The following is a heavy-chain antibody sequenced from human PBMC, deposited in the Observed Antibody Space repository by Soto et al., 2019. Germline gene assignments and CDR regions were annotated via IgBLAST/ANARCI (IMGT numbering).Heavy chain of an antibody. J-gene: IGHJ6*02. V-gene: IGHV1-18*01. D-gene: IGHD3-22*01. Sequence: ASVKFSCKASGYTFTSYGISWVRQAPGQGLEWMGWISAYNGNTNYAQKLQGRVTMTTDTSTSTAYMELRSLRSDDTAVYYCARDLRTMTFVGYYYGMDVWGQGTTVPSP. CDR2: ISAYNGNT. CDR1: GYTFTSYG. CDR3: ARDLRTMTFVGYYYGMDV.